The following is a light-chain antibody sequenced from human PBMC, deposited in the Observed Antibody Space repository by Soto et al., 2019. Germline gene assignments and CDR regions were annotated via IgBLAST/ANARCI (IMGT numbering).Light chain of an antibody. CDR3: AACDVSLQNVL. V-gene: IGLV1-44*01. Sequence: QPVLTQPPSASGTPGQRFTLSCSGRSSNIGSNTVNWYQQFPGTAPKLLMYNYNQRPSGVPDRFSGSNSGTSASLAISGLQSEDEADDYCAACDVSLQNVLFGGGTKLTVL. CDR2: NYN. CDR1: SSNIGSNT. J-gene: IGLJ2*01.